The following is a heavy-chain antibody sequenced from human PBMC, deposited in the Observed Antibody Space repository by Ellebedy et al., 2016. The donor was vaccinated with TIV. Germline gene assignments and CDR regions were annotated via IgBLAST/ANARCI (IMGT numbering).Heavy chain of an antibody. CDR2: IKQGGSEK. CDR3: ARGASYYGSGSYLSS. J-gene: IGHJ4*02. D-gene: IGHD3-10*01. CDR1: GFTVSTNY. Sequence: GESLKISCAASGFTVSTNYMTWVRQAPGKGLEWVATIKQGGSEKYYVDSVKGRFTISRDNAKNTLYLQMNSLRAEDTAVYYCARGASYYGSGSYLSSWGQGTLVTVSS. V-gene: IGHV3-7*01.